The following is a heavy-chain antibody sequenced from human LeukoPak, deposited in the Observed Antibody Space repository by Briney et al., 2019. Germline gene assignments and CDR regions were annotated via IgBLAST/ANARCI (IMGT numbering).Heavy chain of an antibody. Sequence: GASVKVSCKASGYTFTSYYMHWVRQAPGQGLEWMGIINPSGGSTSYAQKFQGRVTMTRDTSTSTVYMELSSLRSEDTAVYYCARGGYCTNGVCPLRHWYFDLWGRGTLVIVSS. V-gene: IGHV1-46*01. J-gene: IGHJ2*01. CDR3: ARGGYCTNGVCPLRHWYFDL. CDR1: GYTFTSYY. CDR2: INPSGGST. D-gene: IGHD2-8*01.